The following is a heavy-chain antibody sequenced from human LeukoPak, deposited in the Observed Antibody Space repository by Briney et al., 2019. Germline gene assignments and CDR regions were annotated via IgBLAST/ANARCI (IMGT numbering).Heavy chain of an antibody. D-gene: IGHD7-27*01. CDR1: GYTFTSYD. CDR2: MSPNSGDT. V-gene: IGHV1-8*01. CDR3: ARGPPNWGYDY. Sequence: ASVKVSRKASGYTFTSYDFNWVRQATGQRPEWMGWMSPNSGDTGYAQKFQDRVTMTRNTSISTAYMELSSLRSDDTAVYYCARGPPNWGYDYWGPGTLVTVSS. J-gene: IGHJ4*02.